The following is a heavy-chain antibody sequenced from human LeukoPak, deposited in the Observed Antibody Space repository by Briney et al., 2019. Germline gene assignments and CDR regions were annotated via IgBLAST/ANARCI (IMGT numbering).Heavy chain of an antibody. D-gene: IGHD4-17*01. V-gene: IGHV4-4*07. CDR2: IYSSGSN. CDR3: AIVAYGDYYFDY. Sequence: SETLSLTCTVSGGSISSYYWSWIRQPAGKGLEWIGRIYSSGSNNYNPSLKSRFTMSVDTSRNQLSLKLSPVTAADTAVYYCAIVAYGDYYFDYWGQGTLVTVSS. CDR1: GGSISSYY. J-gene: IGHJ4*02.